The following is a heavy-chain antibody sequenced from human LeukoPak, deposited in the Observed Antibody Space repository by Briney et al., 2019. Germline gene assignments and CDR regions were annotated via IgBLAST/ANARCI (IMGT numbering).Heavy chain of an antibody. CDR1: GGSISSSSYY. V-gene: IGHV4-39*01. D-gene: IGHD1-1*01. CDR3: ARQNWNRRYFDY. CDR2: IYYSGST. Sequence: SETLSLTCTVSGGSISSSSYYWGWIRQPPGKGLEWIGSIYYSGSTYYNPSLKSRVTISVDTSKNQFSLKLSSATAADTAVYYCARQNWNRRYFDYWGQGTLVTVSS. J-gene: IGHJ4*02.